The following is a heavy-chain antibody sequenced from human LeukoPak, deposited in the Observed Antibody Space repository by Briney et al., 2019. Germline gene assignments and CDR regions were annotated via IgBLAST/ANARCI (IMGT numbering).Heavy chain of an antibody. Sequence: SVKVSCKASGGTFSSYAISWVRQAPGQGLEWMGRIIPIFGTANYAQKFQGRVTITTDESTSTAYMELSSLRSEDTAVYYCARLNSSGYYRDLDYWGQGTLVTVSS. V-gene: IGHV1-69*05. CDR2: IIPIFGTA. CDR3: ARLNSSGYYRDLDY. J-gene: IGHJ4*02. D-gene: IGHD3-22*01. CDR1: GGTFSSYA.